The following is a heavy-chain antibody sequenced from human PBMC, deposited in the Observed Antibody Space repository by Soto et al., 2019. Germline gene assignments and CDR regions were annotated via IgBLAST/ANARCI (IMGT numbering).Heavy chain of an antibody. CDR2: IIPIHGTT. J-gene: IGHJ4*02. CDR3: ARGWGLVS. V-gene: IGHV1-69*01. Sequence: QMEQSGAEVRKPGSSVKVSCKPSGGSLTSYPMAWVRQAPGQGFEWMGGIIPIHGTTEYAQKFQGRVTITADESTNRATLELTGLTSQDTAVYYCARGWGLVSWGQGTLVTVSS. CDR1: GGSLTSYP. D-gene: IGHD3-16*01.